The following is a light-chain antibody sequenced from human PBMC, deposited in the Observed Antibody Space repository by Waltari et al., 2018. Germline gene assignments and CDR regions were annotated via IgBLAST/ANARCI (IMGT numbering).Light chain of an antibody. CDR3: SSYTRRNTVI. CDR1: DSDIGAYNY. Sequence: QSALAQPASVSGSPGQSITISCTGTDSDIGAYNYVSWYPQHPGIAPKLLLYAVSDRPSGVSDRFSGSKSGKTASLTISGLQPEDAADYYCSSYTRRNTVIFGGGTKLTVV. V-gene: IGLV2-14*03. CDR2: AVS. J-gene: IGLJ2*01.